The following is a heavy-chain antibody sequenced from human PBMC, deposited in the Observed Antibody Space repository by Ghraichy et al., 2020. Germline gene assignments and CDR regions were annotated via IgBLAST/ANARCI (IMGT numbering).Heavy chain of an antibody. CDR3: ARETYYYDSSGYYSYYYYYYYMDV. CDR1: GDSVSSNSAA. J-gene: IGHJ6*03. CDR2: TYYRSKWYN. V-gene: IGHV6-1*01. D-gene: IGHD3-22*01. Sequence: SQTLSLTCAISGDSVSSNSAAWNWIRQSPSRGLEWLGRTYYRSKWYNDYAVSVKSRITINPDTSKNQFSLQLNSVTPEDTAVYYCARETYYYDSSGYYSYYYYYYYMDVWGKGTTVTVSS.